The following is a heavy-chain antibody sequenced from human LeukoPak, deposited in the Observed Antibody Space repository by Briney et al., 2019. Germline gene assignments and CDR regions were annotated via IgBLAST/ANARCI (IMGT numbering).Heavy chain of an antibody. D-gene: IGHD2-2*01. CDR1: GGSFSGYY. CDR2: INHSGST. CDR3: ARFPYCSSTSCPPQY. J-gene: IGHJ4*02. V-gene: IGHV4-34*01. Sequence: SETLSLTCAVYGGSFSGYYWSWIRQPPGKGLEWIGEINHSGSTNYNPSLESRVTISVDTSKNQFSLKLSSVTAADTAVYYCARFPYCSSTSCPPQYWGQGTLVTVSS.